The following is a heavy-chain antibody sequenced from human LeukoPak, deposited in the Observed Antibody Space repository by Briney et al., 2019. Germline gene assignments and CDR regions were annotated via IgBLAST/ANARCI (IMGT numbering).Heavy chain of an antibody. CDR1: GYTFTSYA. J-gene: IGHJ3*02. V-gene: IGHV7-4-1*02. CDR2: INTNTGNP. Sequence: ASVTVSFKASGYTFTSYAMNWVRQAPGQGREWMGWINTNTGNPTYAQGFTGRFVFSLDTSVSTAYLQISSLKAEDTAVYYCAVIGDYYDSSGPPADAFDIWGQGTMVTVSS. CDR3: AVIGDYYDSSGPPADAFDI. D-gene: IGHD3-22*01.